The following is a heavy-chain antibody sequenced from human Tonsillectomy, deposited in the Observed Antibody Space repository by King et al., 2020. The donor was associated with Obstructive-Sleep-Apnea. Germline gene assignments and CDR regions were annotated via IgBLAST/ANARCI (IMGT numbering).Heavy chain of an antibody. V-gene: IGHV1-2*04. Sequence: VQLVESGAEVKKPGASVKVSCKASGYTFTGYYMHWVRQAPGQGLEGMGWINPNSGGTNYAQKFQGWVTMTRETSISTAYMELSRLRADDTAVYYCARGDGVAATNYYYYYGMDVWGQGTTVTVSS. CDR2: INPNSGGT. CDR1: GYTFTGYY. CDR3: ARGDGVAATNYYYYYGMDV. D-gene: IGHD2-15*01. J-gene: IGHJ6*02.